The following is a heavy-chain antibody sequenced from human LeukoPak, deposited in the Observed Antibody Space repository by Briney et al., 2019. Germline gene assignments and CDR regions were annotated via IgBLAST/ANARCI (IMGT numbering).Heavy chain of an antibody. V-gene: IGHV3-23*01. CDR3: AKDSLLCSSTSCYAWYFDL. CDR1: GFTFSSYA. D-gene: IGHD2-2*01. CDR2: ISGSGGST. J-gene: IGHJ2*01. Sequence: GGSLRLSCAASGFTFSSYAISWVRQAPGKGLEWVSAISGSGGSTYYADSVKGRFTISRDNSKNTLYLQMNSLRAEDTAVYYCAKDSLLCSSTSCYAWYFDLWGRGTLVTVSS.